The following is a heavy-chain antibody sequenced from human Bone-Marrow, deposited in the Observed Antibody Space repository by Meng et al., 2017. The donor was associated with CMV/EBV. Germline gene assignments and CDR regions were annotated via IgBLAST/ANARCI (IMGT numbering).Heavy chain of an antibody. CDR1: GDSVSSNIAA. V-gene: IGHV6-1*01. CDR3: ARDSSRRKTGYSSGWSAPYYFDY. CDR2: TYYRYKWYN. D-gene: IGHD6-19*01. J-gene: IGHJ4*02. Sequence: SCAISGDSVSSNIAALHWIRQSPSRGLEWLGRTYYRYKWYNDYAVSVKSRITITPDTSKNQFSLKLNSVTPEDTAVYYCARDSSRRKTGYSSGWSAPYYFDYWGQGTLVTVSS.